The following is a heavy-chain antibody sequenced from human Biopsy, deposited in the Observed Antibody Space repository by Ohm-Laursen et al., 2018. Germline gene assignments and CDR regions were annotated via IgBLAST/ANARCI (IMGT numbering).Heavy chain of an antibody. CDR2: IYYSGST. D-gene: IGHD3/OR15-3a*01. Sequence: GTLSLACSVSGVYISDYYWSWIRQPPGRGLEWVGSIYYSGSTNYNPSLKSRVTISADTSKSQLSLHLTSVTAADTAVYYCASRGLVMASDYYFDDWGQGTLVTVSS. CDR3: ASRGLVMASDYYFDD. V-gene: IGHV4-59*08. CDR1: GVYISDYY. J-gene: IGHJ4*02.